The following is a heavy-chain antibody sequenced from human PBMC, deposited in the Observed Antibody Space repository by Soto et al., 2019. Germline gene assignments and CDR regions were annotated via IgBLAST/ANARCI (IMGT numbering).Heavy chain of an antibody. CDR1: GYTFTSYA. J-gene: IGHJ6*02. Sequence: ASVKVSCKASGYTFTSYAMHWVRQAPGQRLEWMGWINAGNGNTKYSQKFQGRVTITRDTSASTAYMELSSLRSEDTAVYYCARSSWYISGWDYYYYGMDFWGQGSSVPVSS. D-gene: IGHD6-19*01. CDR2: INAGNGNT. CDR3: ARSSWYISGWDYYYYGMDF. V-gene: IGHV1-3*01.